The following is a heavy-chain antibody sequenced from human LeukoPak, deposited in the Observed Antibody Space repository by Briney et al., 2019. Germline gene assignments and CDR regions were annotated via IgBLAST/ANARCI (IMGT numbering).Heavy chain of an antibody. D-gene: IGHD3-16*01. CDR3: AADLPGGAMFDP. V-gene: IGHV1-58*02. CDR1: GFTFSSST. CDR2: IVVGSGNT. Sequence: SVKVSCKASGFTFSSSTIQWVRQARGQRLEWMGRIVVGSGNTNYAQNFQERVTITRDMSTSTAYMEVSSLRSEDTAVYYCAADLPGGAMFDPWGQGTLVTVSS. J-gene: IGHJ5*02.